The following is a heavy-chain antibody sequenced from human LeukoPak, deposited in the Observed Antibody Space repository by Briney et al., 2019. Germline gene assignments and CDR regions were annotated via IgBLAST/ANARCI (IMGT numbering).Heavy chain of an antibody. CDR2: IYYSGST. V-gene: IGHV4-59*08. CDR1: GGSISSYY. CDR3: ARTRSMITFGGVIPRGHFDY. Sequence: SETLSLTCTVSGGSISSYYWSWIRQPPGKGLEWIGYIYYSGSTNYNPSLKSRVTISVDTSKNQFSLKLSSVTAADTAVYYCARTRSMITFGGVIPRGHFDYWGQGTLVTVSS. D-gene: IGHD3-16*02. J-gene: IGHJ4*02.